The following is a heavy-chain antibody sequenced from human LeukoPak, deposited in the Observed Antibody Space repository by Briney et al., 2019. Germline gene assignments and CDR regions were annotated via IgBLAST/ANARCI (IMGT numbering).Heavy chain of an antibody. CDR1: GFTFSSYE. J-gene: IGHJ6*03. Sequence: GGSLRLSCAAPGFTFSSYEMNWVRQAPGKGLEWVSYISSSGSTIYYADSVKGRFTISRDNAKNSLYLQMNSLRAEDTAVYYCARSNTMVRGVYYYYYMDVWGKGTTVTISS. CDR3: ARSNTMVRGVYYYYYMDV. CDR2: ISSSGSTI. D-gene: IGHD3-10*01. V-gene: IGHV3-48*03.